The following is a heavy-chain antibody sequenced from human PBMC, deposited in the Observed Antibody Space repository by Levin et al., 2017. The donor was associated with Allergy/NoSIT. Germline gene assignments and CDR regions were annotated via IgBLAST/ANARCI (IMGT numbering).Heavy chain of an antibody. CDR2: MYYTGRS. CDR1: GVSINSGDYY. D-gene: IGHD1-26*01. V-gene: IGHV4-31*03. CDR3: ARDWGGGSHYGAGLDI. Sequence: LRLSCTVSGVSINSGDYYWSWIRQHPGKGLEWIGYMYYTGRSYYNPSLKSRVTMSLDTSENQFSLKLSSVTAADTAVYYCARDWGGGSHYGAGLDIWGQGTMVTVSS. J-gene: IGHJ3*02.